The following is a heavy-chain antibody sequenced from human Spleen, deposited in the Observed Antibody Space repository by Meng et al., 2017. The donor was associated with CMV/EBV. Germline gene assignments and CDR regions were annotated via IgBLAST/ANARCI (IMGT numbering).Heavy chain of an antibody. Sequence: ASVKVSCKASGYTFTGFYMHWVRQAPGQGLEWMGWINSNSGGTNYAQKFQGRVTMTRDTSISTAYMEVSRLRSDDTAVYYCVRGGENYYYYDVDVWGQGTTVTVSS. CDR2: INSNSGGT. CDR3: VRGGENYYYYDVDV. J-gene: IGHJ6*02. CDR1: GYTFTGFY. V-gene: IGHV1-2*02.